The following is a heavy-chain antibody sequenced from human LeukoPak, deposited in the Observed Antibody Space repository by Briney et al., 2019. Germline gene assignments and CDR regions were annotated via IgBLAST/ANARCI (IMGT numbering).Heavy chain of an antibody. CDR2: IYPGDSDT. Sequence: GASLQISCKGSGYSFTSYWIGWVRPLPGKGLEWMGIIYPGDSDTRYSPSSQGQVTISADKSISTAYLQWSSLKASDTAMYYCARLEHVSSYGVYWGQGTLVTVSS. CDR1: GYSFTSYW. CDR3: ARLEHVSSYGVY. V-gene: IGHV5-51*01. D-gene: IGHD5-18*01. J-gene: IGHJ4*02.